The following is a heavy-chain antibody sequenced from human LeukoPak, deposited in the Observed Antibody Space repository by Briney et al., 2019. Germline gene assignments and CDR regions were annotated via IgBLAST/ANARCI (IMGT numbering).Heavy chain of an antibody. CDR1: GFTFSSYW. CDR2: IKQDGTET. V-gene: IGHV3-7*01. CDR3: MGGRGWLPEK. J-gene: IGHJ4*02. Sequence: GGSLRLSCADSGFTFSSYWMKWVRQAPGKELEWVAIIKQDGTETFYVDSVKGRFTISRDNVKNSLYLQMNSLRIEDAAVYYCMGGRGWLPEKWGQGTLVTVSS. D-gene: IGHD3-22*01.